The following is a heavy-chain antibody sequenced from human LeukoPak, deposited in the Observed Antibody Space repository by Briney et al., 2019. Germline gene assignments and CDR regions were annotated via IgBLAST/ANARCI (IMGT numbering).Heavy chain of an antibody. J-gene: IGHJ1*01. CDR1: GYTFTSYG. CDR2: ISAYNGNT. V-gene: IGHV1-18*01. D-gene: IGHD3-9*01. Sequence: ASVKVSCKASGYTFTSYGISWVRQAPGQGLEWMGWISAYNGNTNYAQKLQGRVTMTTDTSTSTAYMELRSLRSDDTAVHYCASGGNYDILTGYYIEYFQHWGQGTLVTVSS. CDR3: ASGGNYDILTGYYIEYFQH.